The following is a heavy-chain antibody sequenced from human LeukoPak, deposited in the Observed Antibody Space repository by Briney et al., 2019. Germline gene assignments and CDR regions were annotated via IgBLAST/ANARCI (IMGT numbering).Heavy chain of an antibody. Sequence: PGRSLRLSCAASGFTFSSYAISWVRQAPGQGLEWMGGIIPIFGTANYAQKFQGRVTITADESTSTAYMELSSLRSEDTAVYYCARGIYGSGIPDYWGQGTLVTVSS. D-gene: IGHD3-10*01. CDR2: IIPIFGTA. V-gene: IGHV1-69*01. J-gene: IGHJ4*02. CDR1: GFTFSSYA. CDR3: ARGIYGSGIPDY.